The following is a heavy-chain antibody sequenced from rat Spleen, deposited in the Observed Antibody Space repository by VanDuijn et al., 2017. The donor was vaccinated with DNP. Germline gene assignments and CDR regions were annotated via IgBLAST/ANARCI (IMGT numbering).Heavy chain of an antibody. J-gene: IGHJ2*01. CDR2: IGRNGGT. CDR1: GLSLTSNS. D-gene: IGHD1-5*01. V-gene: IGHV2-47*01. Sequence: QVQLKESGPGLVQPSQTLSLTCTVSGLSLTSNSVTWIRQPPGKGLEWMGVIGRNGGTVYNSAIKSRLSISRDTSKSKVFLKMNSLQTEDTAIYYCARAPWDTTKGDYWGQGVMVTVSS. CDR3: ARAPWDTTKGDY.